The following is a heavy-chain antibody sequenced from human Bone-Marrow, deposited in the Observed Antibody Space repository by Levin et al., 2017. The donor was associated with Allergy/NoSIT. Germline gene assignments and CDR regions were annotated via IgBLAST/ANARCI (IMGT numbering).Heavy chain of an antibody. V-gene: IGHV3-23*01. J-gene: IGHJ5*02. Sequence: GGSLRLSCVASGFTFSTYAMSWVRQAPGTGLEWVSSISGSGGSTHYADSLKGRFTISRDNSKNTLYLQMNSLRAEDTAVYYCAKDRPYDYSNSPANRNWFDPWGQGTLVTVSS. CDR3: AKDRPYDYSNSPANRNWFDP. D-gene: IGHD4-11*01. CDR2: ISGSGGST. CDR1: GFTFSTYA.